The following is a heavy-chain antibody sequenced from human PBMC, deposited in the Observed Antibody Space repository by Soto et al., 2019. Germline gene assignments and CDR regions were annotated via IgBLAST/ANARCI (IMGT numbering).Heavy chain of an antibody. J-gene: IGHJ6*02. Sequence: GGSLKISCKGSGYSFTSFWISWGRQMPGEGLERKGRIDPSDSYTNYSPSFQGHVTISADKSISTAYLQWFSLKASDTAMYYCARRVHSNSPGGGLDVWGQGTTVTVSS. CDR3: ARRVHSNSPGGGLDV. D-gene: IGHD2-2*01. CDR2: IDPSDSYT. V-gene: IGHV5-10-1*01. CDR1: GYSFTSFW.